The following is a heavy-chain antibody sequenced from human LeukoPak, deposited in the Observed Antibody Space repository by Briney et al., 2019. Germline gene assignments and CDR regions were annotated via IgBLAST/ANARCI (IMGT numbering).Heavy chain of an antibody. CDR3: AKGAGVTCYSSIDS. CDR2: VSGSGDSP. V-gene: IGHV3-23*01. Sequence: GGSLRLSCAPSGFTFSSYAMSWVRQAPGRGLEWVSGVSGSGDSPYHADSVKGRFTISRDNSKNTPYLHMNNLRAEDTALYFCAKGAGVTCYSSIDSWGQGTLVTVSS. J-gene: IGHJ4*02. D-gene: IGHD2-15*01. CDR1: GFTFSSYA.